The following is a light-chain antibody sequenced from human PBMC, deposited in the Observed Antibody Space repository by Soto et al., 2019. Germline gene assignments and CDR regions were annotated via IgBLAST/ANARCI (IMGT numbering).Light chain of an antibody. Sequence: EIVLTQSPGTLSLSPGERATLSCRASQSVSSNFLAWYQQKPGQAPRLLIYGASNRATGIPDRFSGSGSGTDFTLTISRLEPEDFAVYYCQQYCSSPRTFGQGTKVDIK. CDR3: QQYCSSPRT. V-gene: IGKV3-20*01. J-gene: IGKJ1*01. CDR1: QSVSSNF. CDR2: GAS.